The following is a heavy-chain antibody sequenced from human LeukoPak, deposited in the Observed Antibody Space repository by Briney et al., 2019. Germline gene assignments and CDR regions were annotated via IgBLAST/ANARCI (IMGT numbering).Heavy chain of an antibody. CDR3: ANGGRNYDILTGYPD. J-gene: IGHJ4*02. CDR1: GFTFSSYG. CDR2: IRYDGSNK. V-gene: IGHV3-30*02. D-gene: IGHD3-9*01. Sequence: GGSLRLSCAASGFTFSSYGMHWVRQAPGKGLEWVAFIRYDGSNKYYADSVKGRFTISRDNSKNTLYLQMNSLRAEDTAVYYCANGGRNYDILTGYPDWGQGTLVTVSS.